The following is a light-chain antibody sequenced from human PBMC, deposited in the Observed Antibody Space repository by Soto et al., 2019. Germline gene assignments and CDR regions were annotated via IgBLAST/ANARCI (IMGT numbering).Light chain of an antibody. J-gene: IGKJ1*01. CDR3: MQGTHWPRT. V-gene: IGKV2-30*01. Sequence: VMTQSALSLPVPLGTPASIVCRSIESLVYSDGDIYLNWFHQSTGQSPXRLIYKVSIRDSRVPDRFSGSGSGTEFTLKISRVEADDVGVYYCMQGTHWPRTFGQGTKVDI. CDR2: KVS. CDR1: ESLVYSDGDIY.